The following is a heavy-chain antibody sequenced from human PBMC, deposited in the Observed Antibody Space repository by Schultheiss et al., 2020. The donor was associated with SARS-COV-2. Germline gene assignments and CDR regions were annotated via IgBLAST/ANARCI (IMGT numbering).Heavy chain of an antibody. CDR2: IYYSGST. J-gene: IGHJ6*02. CDR1: GGSISSYY. V-gene: IGHV4-59*01. Sequence: GSLRLSCTVSGGSISSYYWSWIRQPPGKGLEWIGYIYYSGSTNYNPSLKSRVTISVDTSKNQFSLKLSSVTAADTAVYYCASPDYSKGDYYYYGMDVWGQGTTVTVSS. D-gene: IGHD4-11*01. CDR3: ASPDYSKGDYYYYGMDV.